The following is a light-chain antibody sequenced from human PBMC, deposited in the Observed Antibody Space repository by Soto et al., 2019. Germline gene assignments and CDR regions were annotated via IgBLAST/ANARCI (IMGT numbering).Light chain of an antibody. CDR1: RSNIGTNT. CDR3: AAWDDSLDGYV. Sequence: QAVVTQPPSASATPGQRVTISCSGSRSNIGTNTVNWYQQLPGTAPELLIYRDNQRPSGVPDRFSGSKSGTSASLAVSGLQSEDEADYYCAAWDDSLDGYVFGTGTKLTVL. V-gene: IGLV1-44*01. CDR2: RDN. J-gene: IGLJ1*01.